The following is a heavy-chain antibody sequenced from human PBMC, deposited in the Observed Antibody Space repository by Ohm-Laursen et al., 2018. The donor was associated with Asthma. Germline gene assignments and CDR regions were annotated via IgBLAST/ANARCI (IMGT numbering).Heavy chain of an antibody. D-gene: IGHD6-19*01. J-gene: IGHJ6*02. CDR2: MNPNSGNT. CDR1: GYTFTSYD. Sequence: GASVKVSCKASGYTFTSYDINWVRQATGQGLEWMGWMNPNSGNTGYAQKFQGRVTMTRNTSISTAYMELSSLRSEDTAVYYCARAPIHSSGWYLYYYYGMDVWGQGTTVTVSS. CDR3: ARAPIHSSGWYLYYYYGMDV. V-gene: IGHV1-8*01.